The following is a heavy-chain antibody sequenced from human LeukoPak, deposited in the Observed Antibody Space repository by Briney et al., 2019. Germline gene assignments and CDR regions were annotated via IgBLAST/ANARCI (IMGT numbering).Heavy chain of an antibody. CDR2: ISSSSSTI. CDR3: ARDSPQALAILHAFDI. V-gene: IGHV3-48*01. Sequence: GGSLRLSCAASGFTFSSYTMNWVRQAPGKGLEWVSKISSSSSTIYYADSVKGRFTISRDNAKNSLYLQMNSLRAEDTAVYYCARDSPQALAILHAFDIWGHGAMVTVSS. D-gene: IGHD5-12*01. J-gene: IGHJ3*02. CDR1: GFTFSSYT.